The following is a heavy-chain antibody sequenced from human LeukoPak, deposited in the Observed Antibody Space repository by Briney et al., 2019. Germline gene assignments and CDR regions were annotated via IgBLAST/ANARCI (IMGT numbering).Heavy chain of an antibody. V-gene: IGHV3-7*01. CDR1: GFIFSSYW. Sequence: EGSLRLSCAASGFIFSSYWMSWVRQAPGKGLEWVANIKQDGSEKNYVDSVKGRFTIFRDNARNSLYLQMNSLRAEDTAVYYCASHSYGYNHWGQGTLVIVSS. CDR3: ASHSYGYNH. CDR2: IKQDGSEK. D-gene: IGHD3-16*01. J-gene: IGHJ5*02.